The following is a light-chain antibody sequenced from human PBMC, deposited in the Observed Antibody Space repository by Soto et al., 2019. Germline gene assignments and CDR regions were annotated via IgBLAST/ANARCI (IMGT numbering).Light chain of an antibody. CDR1: QSVSSNY. CDR2: DAS. CDR3: QKYGSSPLT. V-gene: IGKV3-20*01. J-gene: IGKJ4*01. Sequence: EIVLTQSPGTLSLSPGERATLSCRASQSVSSNYLVWYQQKPGQAPRLLVFDASNRATGITDRFSGSGSGTDFTLTISRLEPEDFAVYYCQKYGSSPLTFGGGTKVEIK.